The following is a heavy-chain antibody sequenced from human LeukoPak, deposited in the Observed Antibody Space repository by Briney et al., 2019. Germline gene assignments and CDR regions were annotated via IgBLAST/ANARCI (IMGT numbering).Heavy chain of an antibody. J-gene: IGHJ2*01. D-gene: IGHD4-17*01. CDR2: IYTSGST. Sequence: SETLSLTCTVSGGSISSYYWSWIRQPAGKGLEWIGRIYTSGSTNYNPSLKSRVTMSVDTSKNQFSLKLSSVTAADTAVYYCARDEVYGDYWYFDLWGRGTLVTVSS. V-gene: IGHV4-4*07. CDR1: GGSISSYY. CDR3: ARDEVYGDYWYFDL.